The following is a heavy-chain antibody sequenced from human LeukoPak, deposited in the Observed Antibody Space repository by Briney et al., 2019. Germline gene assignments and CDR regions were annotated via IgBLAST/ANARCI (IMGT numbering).Heavy chain of an antibody. CDR2: XXXXXXXX. Sequence: SVKVSCKASGYTFTIYGISWVRQAPGQGLEWMGWXXXXXXXXXYAXKFQGRVTITTDESTSTAYMELSSLRSEDTAVYYCAXXXXXRDXFWSGYXIXGXXVLRFWGQGTLVTVSS. CDR3: AXXXXXRDXFWSGYXIXGXXVLRF. D-gene: IGHD3-3*01. V-gene: IGHV1-69*05. CDR1: GYTFTIYG. J-gene: IGHJ4*02.